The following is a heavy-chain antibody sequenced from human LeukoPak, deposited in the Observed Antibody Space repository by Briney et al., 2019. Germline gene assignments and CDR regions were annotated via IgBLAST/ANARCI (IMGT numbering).Heavy chain of an antibody. J-gene: IGHJ6*03. D-gene: IGHD4-17*01. CDR2: MNPNSGNT. Sequence: ASVKVSCKASGYTFTSYDINWVRQATGQGLEWMGWMNPNSGNTGYAQKFQGRVTMTRNTSISTAYMELSSLRSEDTAVYYCARGGNYGDAGAHYYYYYMDVWGKGTTVTVSS. CDR1: GYTFTSYD. CDR3: ARGGNYGDAGAHYYYYYMDV. V-gene: IGHV1-8*01.